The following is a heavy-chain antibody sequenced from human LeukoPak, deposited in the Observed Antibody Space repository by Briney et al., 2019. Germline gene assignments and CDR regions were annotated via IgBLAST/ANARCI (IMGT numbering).Heavy chain of an antibody. V-gene: IGHV3-23*01. CDR2: ITGSGDSA. CDR1: GFTFSSYA. Sequence: GGSLRLSCAASGFTFSSYAMSWVRQAPGKGLEWVSTITGSGDSADYADSVKGRFTISRDNAKNTLYLKVNSLRVEDTAVYYCARRTSYYFPYWGQGTQVTVSS. CDR3: ARRTSYYFPY. J-gene: IGHJ4*02.